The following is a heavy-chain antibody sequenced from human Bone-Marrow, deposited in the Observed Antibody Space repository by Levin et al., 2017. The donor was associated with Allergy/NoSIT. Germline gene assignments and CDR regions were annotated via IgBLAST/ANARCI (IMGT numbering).Heavy chain of an antibody. CDR1: GFTFSAFT. V-gene: IGHV3-21*06. J-gene: IGHJ4*02. CDR2: ITSGSTYK. D-gene: IGHD4-23*01. Sequence: PGGSLRLSCVASGFTFSAFTMHWVRQIPGKGLEWVSSITSGSTYKHYADSLKARFTISRDDAKTSLYLQMDSLRAEDTAVYYCATDPNNSNPLFDDWGQGTLVTVSS. CDR3: ATDPNNSNPLFDD.